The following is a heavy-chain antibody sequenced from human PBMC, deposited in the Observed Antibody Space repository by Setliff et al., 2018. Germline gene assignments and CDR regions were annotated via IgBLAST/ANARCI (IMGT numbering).Heavy chain of an antibody. V-gene: IGHV4-59*01. D-gene: IGHD2-21*02. J-gene: IGHJ4*02. CDR1: GGSISSYY. CDR2: IYYSGST. CDR3: ARDRGGDWIYYFDY. Sequence: SETLSLTCTVSGGSISSYYWSWIRQPPGKGLEWLGYIYYSGSTNYNPSLKSRVTISVDTSKNQFSLKLSSVTAADTAVYYCARDRGGDWIYYFDYWGQGTLVTVSS.